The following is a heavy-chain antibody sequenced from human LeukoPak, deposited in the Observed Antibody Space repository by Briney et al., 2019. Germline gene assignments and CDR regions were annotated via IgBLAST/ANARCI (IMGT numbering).Heavy chain of an antibody. V-gene: IGHV3-30*18. CDR1: GFTFSTYG. Sequence: GGSLRLSCAASGFTFSTYGMHWVRQAPGKGLEWVAVVSFDGKTKYYADSVKGRFTISRDNSKNTPDLQMNSLRAEDMGVYYCAKEKDSTGYFDYWGQGTPVTVSS. D-gene: IGHD3-22*01. J-gene: IGHJ4*02. CDR2: VSFDGKTK. CDR3: AKEKDSTGYFDY.